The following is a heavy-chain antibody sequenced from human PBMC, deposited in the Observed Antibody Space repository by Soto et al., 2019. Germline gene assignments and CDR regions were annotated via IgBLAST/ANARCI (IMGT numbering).Heavy chain of an antibody. CDR3: AREKVGTTFFDN. CDR1: GGSFSAYY. CDR2: IYPSVSS. Sequence: SETLSLTCAVYGGSFSAYYWSWVRQPPGKGLEWIGSIYPSVSSYHNPSLATRLRLSIDTSKNQFTLNLTSVTAADTALYFCAREKVGTTFFDNWGQGIQVTVSS. D-gene: IGHD1-1*01. V-gene: IGHV4-34*11. J-gene: IGHJ4*02.